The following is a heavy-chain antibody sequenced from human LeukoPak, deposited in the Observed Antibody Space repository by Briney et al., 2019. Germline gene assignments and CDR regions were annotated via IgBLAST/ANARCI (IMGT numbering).Heavy chain of an antibody. J-gene: IGHJ5*02. CDR1: GFTVSSNY. CDR3: ATMAVAGEFDP. V-gene: IGHV3-53*01. CDR2: IYSGGST. Sequence: GGSLRLPCAASGFTVSSNYMSWVRQTPGKGLEWVSVIYSGGSTYYADSVKGRFTISRDNSKNTLYLQMNSLRAEDTAVYYCATMAVAGEFDPWGQGTLVTVSS. D-gene: IGHD6-19*01.